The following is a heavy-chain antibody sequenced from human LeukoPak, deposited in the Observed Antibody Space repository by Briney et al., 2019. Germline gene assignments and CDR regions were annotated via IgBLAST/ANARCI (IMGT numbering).Heavy chain of an antibody. D-gene: IGHD3-10*01. CDR1: GFTFSSYG. J-gene: IGHJ4*02. Sequence: GGSLRLSCAASGFTFSSYGMSWVRQAPGKGLEWVSAISGSGGSTYYADSVKGRFTISRDNSKNTLYLQMNSLRAEDTAVYYCAKVPLWFGELSIADWGQGTLVTVSS. V-gene: IGHV3-23*01. CDR3: AKVPLWFGELSIAD. CDR2: ISGSGGST.